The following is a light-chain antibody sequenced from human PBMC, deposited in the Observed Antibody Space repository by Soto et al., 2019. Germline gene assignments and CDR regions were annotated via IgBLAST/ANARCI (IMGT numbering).Light chain of an antibody. CDR2: SHN. CDR3: AAWDDNLKGPV. J-gene: IGLJ2*01. Sequence: QSVLTQPPSASGTPGQRVTISCSGSTSNIGSTAVNWYQQLPGTAPKLLIHSHNQRPSGVPDRFSGSKSGTSASLAISGLQSEDEADYYCAAWDDNLKGPVFGGGTKLTVL. CDR1: TSNIGSTA. V-gene: IGLV1-44*01.